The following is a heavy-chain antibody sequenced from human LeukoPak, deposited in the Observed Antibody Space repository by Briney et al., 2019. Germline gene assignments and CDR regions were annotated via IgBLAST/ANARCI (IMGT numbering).Heavy chain of an antibody. V-gene: IGHV4-59*01. D-gene: IGHD3-9*01. J-gene: IGHJ4*02. CDR3: ARSKDILTGYCFNY. CDR2: IYYSGST. CDR1: GGSISSYY. Sequence: PSETLSLTCTVSGGSISSYYWSWIRQPPGKGLEWIGYIYYSGSTNYNPSLKSRVTISVDTSKNQFSLKLSSVTAADTAVYYCARSKDILTGYCFNYWGQGTLVTVST.